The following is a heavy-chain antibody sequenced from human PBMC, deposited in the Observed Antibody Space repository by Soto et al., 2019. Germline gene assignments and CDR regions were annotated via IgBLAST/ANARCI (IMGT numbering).Heavy chain of an antibody. CDR1: GFIFCMYW. V-gene: IGHV3-74*03. D-gene: IGHD1-26*01. CDR2: INEDGSTT. Sequence: TWGSLRLSCEASGFIFCMYWIHCCRQVPVKRPVWLARINEDGSTTTYADYVTGRFTISRDNDKNTLYLQLDSLRVEDSALYYCTRGPRPSSSGTGAYWGQGSLVTVS. CDR3: TRGPRPSSSGTGAY. J-gene: IGHJ4*02.